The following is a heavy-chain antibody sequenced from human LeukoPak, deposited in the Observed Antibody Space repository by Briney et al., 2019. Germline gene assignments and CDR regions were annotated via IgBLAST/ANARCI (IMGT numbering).Heavy chain of an antibody. CDR1: GFTFSSYG. D-gene: IGHD3-3*01. V-gene: IGHV3-30*18. J-gene: IGHJ5*02. CDR2: ISYDGSNK. Sequence: GGSLRLSWAASGFTFSSYGMHWVRQAPGKGLEWVAVISYDGSNKYYADSVKGRFTISRDNSKNTLYLQMNSLRAEDTAVYYCAKVWSITIFRGFDPWGQGTLVTVSS. CDR3: AKVWSITIFRGFDP.